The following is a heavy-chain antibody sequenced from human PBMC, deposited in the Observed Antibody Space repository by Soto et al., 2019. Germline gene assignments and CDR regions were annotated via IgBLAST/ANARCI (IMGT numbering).Heavy chain of an antibody. CDR1: GFTFSSYS. CDR2: ISSSSSTI. J-gene: IGHJ3*02. D-gene: IGHD2-8*02. Sequence: EVQLVESGGGLVQPGGSLRLSCAASGFTFSSYSMNWVRQAPGKGLEWVSYISSSSSTIYYADSVKSRCTISRDNAKNSLYLQMNSLRAEDTAVYYCARLVPPTYDAFDIWGQGTMVTVSS. V-gene: IGHV3-48*01. CDR3: ARLVPPTYDAFDI.